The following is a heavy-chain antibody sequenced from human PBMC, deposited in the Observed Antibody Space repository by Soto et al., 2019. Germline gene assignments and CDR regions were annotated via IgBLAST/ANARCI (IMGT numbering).Heavy chain of an antibody. CDR2: IYYSGST. J-gene: IGHJ6*02. CDR3: NTFYCSGGSCYKPLTYYYYGMDV. Sequence: SETLSLTCTVSGGSMSSSSYYWGWIRQPPGKGLEWIGSIYYSGSTYYNPSLKSRVTISVDTSKNQFSLKLSSVTAADTAVYYCNTFYCSGGSCYKPLTYYYYGMDVWGQGTTVTV. D-gene: IGHD2-15*01. V-gene: IGHV4-39*01. CDR1: GGSMSSSSYY.